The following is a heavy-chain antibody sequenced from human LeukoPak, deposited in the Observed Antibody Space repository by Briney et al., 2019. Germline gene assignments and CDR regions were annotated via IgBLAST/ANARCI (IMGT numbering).Heavy chain of an antibody. V-gene: IGHV1-2*02. J-gene: IGHJ4*02. CDR2: INPNSGGT. D-gene: IGHD1-26*01. Sequence: ASVKVSCKASGYTFTGYYMHWVRQAPGQGLEWMGWINPNSGGTNYAQKFQGRVTMTRDTSISTAYMELSSLRSEDTAVYYCAAVSIVGATFLFDYWGQGTLVTVSS. CDR1: GYTFTGYY. CDR3: AAVSIVGATFLFDY.